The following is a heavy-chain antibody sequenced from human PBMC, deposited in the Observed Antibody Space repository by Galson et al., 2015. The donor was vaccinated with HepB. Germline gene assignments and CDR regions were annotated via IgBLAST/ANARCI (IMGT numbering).Heavy chain of an antibody. CDR3: ARRSWYYYYYMDV. V-gene: IGHV4-34*01. D-gene: IGHD6-13*01. Sequence: ETLSLTCAVYGGSFSGYYWSWIRQPPGKGLEWIGEINHSGSTNYNPSLKSRVTISVDTSKNQFSLKLSSVTAADTAVYYCARRSWYYYYYMDVWGKGTTVTVSS. J-gene: IGHJ6*03. CDR1: GGSFSGYY. CDR2: INHSGST.